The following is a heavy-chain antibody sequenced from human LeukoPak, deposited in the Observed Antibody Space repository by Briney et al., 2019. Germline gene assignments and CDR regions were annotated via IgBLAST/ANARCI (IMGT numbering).Heavy chain of an antibody. D-gene: IGHD3-22*01. J-gene: IGHJ4*02. Sequence: PGGSLRLSCAASGFTFSSYAMSWVRQAPGKGLEWVSAISGSGGSTYYADSVKGRFTISRDNSKNTLYLQMNSLRAEDTAVYYCAKGDYYDSSGYLDYWGQETLVTVSS. CDR1: GFTFSSYA. CDR3: AKGDYYDSSGYLDY. CDR2: ISGSGGST. V-gene: IGHV3-23*01.